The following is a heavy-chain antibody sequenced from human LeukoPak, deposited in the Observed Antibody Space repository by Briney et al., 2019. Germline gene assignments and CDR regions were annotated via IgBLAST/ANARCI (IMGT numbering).Heavy chain of an antibody. Sequence: SETLSLTCTVSGGSISSYYWSWIRQPPGKGLEWIGYIYYSGSTNYNPSLKSRVTISVDTSKNQFSLKLSSVTAADTAVYYCARGLAGEIPDYWGQGTLVTVSS. CDR2: IYYSGST. CDR3: ARGLAGEIPDY. D-gene: IGHD5-24*01. V-gene: IGHV4-59*01. J-gene: IGHJ4*02. CDR1: GGSISSYY.